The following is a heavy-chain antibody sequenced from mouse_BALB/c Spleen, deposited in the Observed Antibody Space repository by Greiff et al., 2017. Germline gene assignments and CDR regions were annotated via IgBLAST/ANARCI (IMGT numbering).Heavy chain of an antibody. CDR1: GYTFSSYW. J-gene: IGHJ2*01. CDR3: ARRGGNYPYYFDY. CDR2: ILPGSGST. D-gene: IGHD2-1*01. V-gene: IGHV1-9*01. Sequence: QVQLQQSGAELMKPGASVKISCKATGYTFSSYWIEWVKQRPGHGLEWIGEILPGSGSTNYNEKFKGKATFTADTSSNTAYMQLSSLTSEDSAVYYCARRGGNYPYYFDYWGQGTTLTVSS.